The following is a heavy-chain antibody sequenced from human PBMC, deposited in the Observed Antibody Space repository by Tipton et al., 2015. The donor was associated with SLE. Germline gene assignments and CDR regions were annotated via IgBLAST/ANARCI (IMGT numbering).Heavy chain of an antibody. J-gene: IGHJ3*02. CDR1: GYIFTNYY. V-gene: IGHV1-2*06. D-gene: IGHD2-2*02. Sequence: QVQLVQSGAEVKKPGASVKVSCKASGYIFTNYYIHWVRQAPGQGLEWMGRINPNSGGTNYARKFQGRFTMTRDTSITTAYMELSGLRSDDTAVYYCARSLGYCSAATCYKAYDIWGQGTMVTVSS. CDR2: INPNSGGT. CDR3: ARSLGYCSAATCYKAYDI.